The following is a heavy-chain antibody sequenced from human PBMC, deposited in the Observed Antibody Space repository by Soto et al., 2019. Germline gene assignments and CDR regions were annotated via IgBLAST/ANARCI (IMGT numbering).Heavy chain of an antibody. CDR1: GGTLSSYT. J-gene: IGHJ6*02. Sequence: QVQLVQCGAEVKKPGSSVKVSCKASGGTLSSYTFTWVRQAPGQGLEWMGGIIPVFGTPNYAENFQGRVKIIADESTSTAYMELSSLRSEDTAVYYCPRGPTTGRGGMDVWGQGTTVTVSS. CDR2: IIPVFGTP. V-gene: IGHV1-69*01. D-gene: IGHD1-1*01. CDR3: PRGPTTGRGGMDV.